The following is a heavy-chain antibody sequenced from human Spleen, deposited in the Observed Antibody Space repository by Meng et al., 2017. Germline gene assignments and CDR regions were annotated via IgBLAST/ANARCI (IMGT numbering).Heavy chain of an antibody. CDR3: ARFSPLTLFDWTPDY. CDR2: IWHDGVNK. CDR1: GFTLSSYG. Sequence: GESLKISCAASGFTLSSYGMHWLRQAPGKGLEWVAVIWHDGVNKYYADSVEGRFTISKDNSKNTLHLQMDSLRDEDTAVYYCARFSPLTLFDWTPDYWGQGTLVTVSS. V-gene: IGHV3-33*01. D-gene: IGHD3-9*01. J-gene: IGHJ4*02.